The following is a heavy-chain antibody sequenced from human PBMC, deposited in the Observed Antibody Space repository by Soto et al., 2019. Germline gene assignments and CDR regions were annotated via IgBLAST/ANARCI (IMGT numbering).Heavy chain of an antibody. Sequence: SLTCTVSGGSITSAGYYWTWIRQHPGRGLEWIACIYYSGTTSYSPSLRSRLTISVDTSNSQFSLNLTSVTAADAAVYYCARENQSVPLGSCFDYWGQGTLVTVSS. CDR1: GGSITSAGYY. CDR2: IYYSGTT. D-gene: IGHD6-6*01. V-gene: IGHV4-31*03. J-gene: IGHJ4*02. CDR3: ARENQSVPLGSCFDY.